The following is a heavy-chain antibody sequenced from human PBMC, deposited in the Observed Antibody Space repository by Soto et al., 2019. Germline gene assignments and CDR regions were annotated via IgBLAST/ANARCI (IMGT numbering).Heavy chain of an antibody. CDR1: CGSITSSY. Sequence: KSSETLSLTCTGSCGSITSSYWSWIRRPPGKGLEWIAYIYDTGISGYTPSTSYNPSLKSRVTMSVDTSKSQFSLKLTSVTAADTAVYYCARGEDAFFYYGLDVWGQGITVTVS. CDR2: IYDTGISGYTPST. V-gene: IGHV4-59*01. J-gene: IGHJ6*02. CDR3: ARGEDAFFYYGLDV.